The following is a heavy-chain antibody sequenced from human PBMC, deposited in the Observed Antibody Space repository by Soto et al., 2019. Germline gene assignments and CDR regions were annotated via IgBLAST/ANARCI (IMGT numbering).Heavy chain of an antibody. D-gene: IGHD4-17*01. V-gene: IGHV1-8*01. CDR2: MNPNSGNT. Sequence: QVQLVQSGAEVKKSGASVKVSCKASGYTFTSRDINWVRQATGQGLEWMGWMNPNSGNTGYAQKFKGRVTMTRNTSISTAYMELSSLRSEDTAVYYCARWDYGVYARFDYWGQGTLVTVSS. CDR3: ARWDYGVYARFDY. J-gene: IGHJ4*02. CDR1: GYTFTSRD.